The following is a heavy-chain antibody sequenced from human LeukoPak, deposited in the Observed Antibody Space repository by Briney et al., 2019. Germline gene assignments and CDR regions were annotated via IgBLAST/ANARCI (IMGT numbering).Heavy chain of an antibody. CDR2: IYYSGST. D-gene: IGHD3-10*01. V-gene: IGHV4-61*01. Sequence: SETLSLTCSVSGGSVSSDNYYWSWIRQPPGKGLEWIGHIYYSGSTNYNPSLKSRVTISADTSKNQFSLKLTSVTAADTAVYYCARDLFISYYGSGSYRNWGQGALVTVSS. CDR3: ARDLFISYYGSGSYRN. J-gene: IGHJ4*02. CDR1: GGSVSSDNYY.